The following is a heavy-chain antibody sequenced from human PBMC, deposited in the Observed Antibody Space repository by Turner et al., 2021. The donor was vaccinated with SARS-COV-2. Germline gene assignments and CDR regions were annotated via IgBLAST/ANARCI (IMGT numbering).Heavy chain of an antibody. CDR1: GDSIAGSAYY. J-gene: IGHJ4*02. V-gene: IGHV4-39*07. CDR3: ARGPYAVTGPFDY. D-gene: IGHD2-21*02. Sequence: QLQLQESGPRLVKPSETLSLTCTVSGDSIAGSAYYWGWIRQSPAKGLEWIGTVDSGGTTYYKPSLKRRITISVDTSKNQFSLKLSSVTAANTAVYYCARGPYAVTGPFDYWGQGTLVTVSS. CDR2: VDSGGTT.